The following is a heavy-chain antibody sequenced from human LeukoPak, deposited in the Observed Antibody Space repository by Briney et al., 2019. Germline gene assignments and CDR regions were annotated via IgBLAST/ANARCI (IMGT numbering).Heavy chain of an antibody. V-gene: IGHV4-59*08. Sequence: SETLSLTCTVSGGSISSYYWSWLRQPPGKGLEWIGYIYYSGSTNYNPSLKSRVTISVDTSKNQFSLKLSSVTAADTAVYYCARQGYWSGYFLFDYWGQGTLVTVSS. J-gene: IGHJ4*02. CDR3: ARQGYWSGYFLFDY. D-gene: IGHD3-3*01. CDR1: GGSISSYY. CDR2: IYYSGST.